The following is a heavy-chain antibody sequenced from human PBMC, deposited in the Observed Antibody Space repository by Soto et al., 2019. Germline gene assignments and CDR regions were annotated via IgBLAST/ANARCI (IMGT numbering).Heavy chain of an antibody. D-gene: IGHD6-19*01. CDR1: GFSLSTSGMR. CDR3: ARIRPAVARAGPYYFDY. V-gene: IGHV2-70*04. J-gene: IGHJ4*02. CDR2: IDWDDDK. Sequence: DSGPTLVNPTQTLTLTCTFSGFSLSTSGMRVSWIRQPPGKALEGLARIDWDDDKFYSTSLKTRLTISKDTSKNQVVLTMTNMEPVDTATYYCARIRPAVARAGPYYFDYWGQGTLVTVSS.